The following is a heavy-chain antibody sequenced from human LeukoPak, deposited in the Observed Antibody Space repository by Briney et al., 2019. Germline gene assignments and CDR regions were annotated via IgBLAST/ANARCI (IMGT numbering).Heavy chain of an antibody. CDR1: GYTFTGYY. J-gene: IGHJ4*02. V-gene: IGHV1-2*02. CDR2: INPNSGGT. D-gene: IGHD2-15*01. Sequence: ASVKVSCKASGYTFTGYYMHWVRQAPGQGLEWMGWINPNSGGTNYAQKFQGRVTMTRDTSISTAYMELSSLRSEDTAVYYCATVGCSGGSCYPFQFDYWGQGTLVTVSS. CDR3: ATVGCSGGSCYPFQFDY.